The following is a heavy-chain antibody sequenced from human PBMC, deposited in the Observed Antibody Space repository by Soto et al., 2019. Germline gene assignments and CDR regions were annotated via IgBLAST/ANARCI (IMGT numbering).Heavy chain of an antibody. CDR3: ARNIVVVTAVGWFDP. CDR1: GGTFSSYA. CDR2: IIPIFGTA. J-gene: IGHJ5*02. D-gene: IGHD2-21*02. Sequence: VASVKVSCKASGGTFSSYAISWVRQAPGQGLEWMGGIIPIFGTANYAQKFQGRVTITADESTSTAYMELSSLRSEDTAVYYCARNIVVVTAVGWFDPWGQGTLVTVSS. V-gene: IGHV1-69*13.